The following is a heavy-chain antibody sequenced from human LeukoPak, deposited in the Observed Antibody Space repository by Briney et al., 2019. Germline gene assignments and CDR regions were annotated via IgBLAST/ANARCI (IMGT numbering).Heavy chain of an antibody. V-gene: IGHV4-59*01. D-gene: IGHD2-2*01. CDR3: AGVVEVPAATGLWFDP. J-gene: IGHJ5*02. Sequence: SETLSLTCTVSGGSIRSYYWSWIRQPPGKGLEWIGYIYYSGSINYNPSLKSRVTISEDTSKNQFSLKLSSVTAADTAVYYCAGVVEVPAATGLWFDPWGQGTLVTVSS. CDR1: GGSIRSYY. CDR2: IYYSGSI.